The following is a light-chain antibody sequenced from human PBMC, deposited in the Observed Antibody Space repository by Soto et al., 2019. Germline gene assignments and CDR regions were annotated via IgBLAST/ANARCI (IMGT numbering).Light chain of an antibody. Sequence: QSVLTQPPSASGSPGQSVTISCTGTYNDVGGYKFVSWYQQHPGKAPKLLIYEVTQRPSGVPDRFSGSKTGNTASLTVSGLQPEDEADYYCRSYAGFAMAAFGTGPKVTVL. J-gene: IGLJ1*01. V-gene: IGLV2-8*01. CDR2: EVT. CDR3: RSYAGFAMAA. CDR1: YNDVGGYKF.